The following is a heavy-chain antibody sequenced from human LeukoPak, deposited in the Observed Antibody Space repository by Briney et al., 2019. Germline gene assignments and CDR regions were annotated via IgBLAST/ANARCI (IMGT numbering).Heavy chain of an antibody. V-gene: IGHV4-59*01. D-gene: IGHD2-8*02. J-gene: IGHJ4*02. CDR3: STDSPTGFDH. CDR1: GASIRSYY. CDR2: IYHTGST. Sequence: SETLSLTCTVSGASIRSYYWSWPRQTPGKGLEWIGYIYHTGSTKYNPSLKSRVTISIDTSKNHFSLTLTSVTAADTAVYYCSTDSPTGFDHWGQGALVTVSS.